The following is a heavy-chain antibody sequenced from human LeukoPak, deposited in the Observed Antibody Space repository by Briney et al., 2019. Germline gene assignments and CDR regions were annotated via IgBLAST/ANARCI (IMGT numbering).Heavy chain of an antibody. Sequence: ASVKVSCKTSGYTFTNYYVHWVRQAPGQGLEWMGIIKPSGRGTTYAQKFQGRVTMTRDTPTSTVYMELSSLRSEDTAVYYCARQYGSGYFFFDYWGQGTLVAVSS. CDR3: ARQYGSGYFFFDY. D-gene: IGHD6-25*01. CDR2: IKPSGRGT. J-gene: IGHJ4*02. CDR1: GYTFTNYY. V-gene: IGHV1-46*01.